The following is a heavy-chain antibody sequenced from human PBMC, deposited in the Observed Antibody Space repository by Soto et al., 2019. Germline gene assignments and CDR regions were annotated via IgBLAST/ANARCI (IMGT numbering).Heavy chain of an antibody. V-gene: IGHV4-4*02. CDR1: GGSISSSNW. CDR2: IYHSGST. J-gene: IGHJ5*02. Sequence: SETLSLTCAVSGGSISSSNWWSWVRQPPGKGLEWIGEIYHSGSTNYNPSLKSRVTISVDKSKNQFSLKLSSVIAADTAVYYCARVVGANDWFDPWGQGTLVTVSS. CDR3: ARVVGANDWFDP. D-gene: IGHD1-26*01.